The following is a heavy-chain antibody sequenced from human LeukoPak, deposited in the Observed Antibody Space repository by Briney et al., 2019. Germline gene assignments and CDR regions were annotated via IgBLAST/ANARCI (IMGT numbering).Heavy chain of an antibody. CDR2: VYHSGST. CDR1: GYSISSGYY. J-gene: IGHJ3*02. D-gene: IGHD3-22*01. Sequence: PSETLSLTFTVSGYSISSGYYWGWIRQPPGKGLEWIGSVYHSGSTYYNPSLKSRVTISVDTSKNQFSLKLSSVTAADTAVYYCARDPYDQDAFDIWGQGTMVTVSS. CDR3: ARDPYDQDAFDI. V-gene: IGHV4-38-2*02.